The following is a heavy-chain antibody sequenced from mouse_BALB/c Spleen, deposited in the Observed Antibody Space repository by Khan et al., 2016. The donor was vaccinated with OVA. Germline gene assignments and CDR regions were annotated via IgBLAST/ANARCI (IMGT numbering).Heavy chain of an antibody. J-gene: IGHJ2*01. CDR1: GYTFTDYA. Sequence: QVQLQQSGPELVRPGVSVKISCKGSGYTFTDYAMYWVKQSRAKSLEWIGLISTYSGSTNYNQKFKGKATMTVDKSSSTAYMELDQLTSEDSAITYCARPAYDGYDDYWGQGTTLTVSS. V-gene: IGHV1S137*01. D-gene: IGHD2-3*01. CDR2: ISTYSGST. CDR3: ARPAYDGYDDY.